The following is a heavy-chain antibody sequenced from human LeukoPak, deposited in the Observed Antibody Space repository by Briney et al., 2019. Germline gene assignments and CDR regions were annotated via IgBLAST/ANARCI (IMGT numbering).Heavy chain of an antibody. CDR2: IYSRGST. V-gene: IGHV4-4*07. Sequence: SETLSLTCTVSGGSISNYYWSWIRQPAGKGLEWIGRIYSRGSTNYNPSLKSRVTMSVDTSKNQFSLKLSSVTAADTAVYYCATDGMVRGPDAWFDSWGQGTLVTVSS. D-gene: IGHD3-10*01. CDR1: GGSISNYY. J-gene: IGHJ5*01. CDR3: ATDGMVRGPDAWFDS.